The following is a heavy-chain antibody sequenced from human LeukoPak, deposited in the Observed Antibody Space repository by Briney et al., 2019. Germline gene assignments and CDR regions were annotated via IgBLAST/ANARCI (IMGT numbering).Heavy chain of an antibody. CDR2: INLNTGDT. CDR3: ARRVPAGIGAFDI. CDR1: RYTFAGYY. V-gene: IGHV1-2*02. J-gene: IGHJ3*02. D-gene: IGHD2-2*02. Sequence: GASVKVSCKASRYTFAGYYMHWLRQTPGQGLEWLGWINLNTGDTNLAQKFQGRVTMTRDTSISTAYIELSRLRSDDTAVYYCARRVPAGIGAFDIWGQGTMVTVSS.